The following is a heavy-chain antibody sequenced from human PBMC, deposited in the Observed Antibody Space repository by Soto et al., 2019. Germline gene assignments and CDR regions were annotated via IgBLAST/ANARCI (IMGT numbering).Heavy chain of an antibody. Sequence: PSETLSLTCTVSGGSISSGGYYWSWIRQHPGKGLEWIGYIYYGGSTYYNPSLKSRVTISVDTSKNQFSLKLSSVTAADTAVYYWACGAIVNDTFSDSWRQGTPVTVSS. CDR3: ACGAIVNDTFSDS. J-gene: IGHJ4*02. CDR1: GGSISSGGYY. D-gene: IGHD1-26*01. CDR2: IYYGGST. V-gene: IGHV4-31*03.